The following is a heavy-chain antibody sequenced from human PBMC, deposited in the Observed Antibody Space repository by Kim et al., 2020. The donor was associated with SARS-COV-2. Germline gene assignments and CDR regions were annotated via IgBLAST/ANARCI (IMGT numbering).Heavy chain of an antibody. Sequence: TNYSPSFQGHVTISADKSISTAYLQWSSLKASDTAMYYCARRDKDGDSDYWGQGTLVTVSS. D-gene: IGHD4-17*01. J-gene: IGHJ4*02. V-gene: IGHV5-10-1*01. CDR3: ARRDKDGDSDY. CDR2: T.